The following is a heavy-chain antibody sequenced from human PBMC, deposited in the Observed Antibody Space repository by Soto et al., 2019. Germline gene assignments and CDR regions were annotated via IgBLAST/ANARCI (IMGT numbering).Heavy chain of an antibody. CDR2: ISSSSSTI. V-gene: IGHV3-48*01. CDR1: GFTFSSYS. CDR3: ARDKGRSPLDY. Sequence: EVPLVESGGGLVQPGGSLRLSCAASGFTFSSYSMNWVRQAPGNGLEWVSYISSSSSTIYYADSVKGRFTISRDNAKNSLYLQMNSLRAEDTAVYYCARDKGRSPLDYWGQGTLVTVSS. J-gene: IGHJ4*02. D-gene: IGHD2-15*01.